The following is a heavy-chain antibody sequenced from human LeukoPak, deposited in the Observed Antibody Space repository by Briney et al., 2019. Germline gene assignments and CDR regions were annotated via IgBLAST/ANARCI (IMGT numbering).Heavy chain of an antibody. J-gene: IGHJ6*03. CDR1: GFTFDDYG. V-gene: IGHV3-20*04. CDR2: IDWKGNST. CDR3: ARCSGDFWSGLYYYFIDV. D-gene: IGHD3-3*01. Sequence: GGSLRLSCAASGFTFDDYGMTWVRQVPGKGLEWISGIDWKGNSTGYADSVKGRFTISRDNAKNSLSLQMNSVRGEDTALYYCARCSGDFWSGLYYYFIDVWGKGTTVTVSS.